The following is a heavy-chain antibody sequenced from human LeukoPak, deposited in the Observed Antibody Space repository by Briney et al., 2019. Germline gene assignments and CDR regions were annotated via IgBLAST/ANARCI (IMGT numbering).Heavy chain of an antibody. D-gene: IGHD3-9*01. V-gene: IGHV4-59*01. J-gene: IGHJ5*02. CDR2: IYYSGGT. Sequence: PSETLSLTCTVSGGSISSYYWSWIRQPPGKGLEWIGYIYYSGGTNYNPSLKSRVTISVDTSKNQFSLKLSSVTAADTAVYYCARQRLTGYFNWFDPWGQGTLVTVSS. CDR3: ARQRLTGYFNWFDP. CDR1: GGSISSYY.